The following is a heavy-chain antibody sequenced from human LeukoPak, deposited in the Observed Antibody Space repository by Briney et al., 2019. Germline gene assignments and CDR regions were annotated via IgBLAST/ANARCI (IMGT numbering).Heavy chain of an antibody. CDR3: ASSPRLTTSWFLFDS. D-gene: IGHD2-2*01. CDR2: IYYSGST. V-gene: IGHV4-59*01. J-gene: IGHJ5*01. Sequence: SETLSLTCTVSGDSISSYYWSWIRQPPGKGLEWIGYIYYSGSTNYNPSLKSRVTISVDTSKNQFSLKLSSVTAADTAVYYCASSPRLTTSWFLFDSWGHGTLVTVSS. CDR1: GDSISSYY.